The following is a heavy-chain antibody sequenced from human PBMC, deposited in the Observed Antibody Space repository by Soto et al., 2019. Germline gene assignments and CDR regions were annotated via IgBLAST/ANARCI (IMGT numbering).Heavy chain of an antibody. J-gene: IGHJ3*02. CDR3: ARRYSGSTGLVAVDI. CDR2: IYPGDSDT. Sequence: GESLKISCKGSGYSFTSYWIGWVRQMPGKGLEWMGIIYPGDSDTRYSPSFQGQVTISADKSISTAYLQWSSLKASDTAMYYCARRYSGSTGLVAVDIWGQGTMVTVSS. CDR1: GYSFTSYW. D-gene: IGHD3-10*01. V-gene: IGHV5-51*01.